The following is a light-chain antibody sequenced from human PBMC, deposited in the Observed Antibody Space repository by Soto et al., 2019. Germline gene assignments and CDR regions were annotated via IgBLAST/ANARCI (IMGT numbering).Light chain of an antibody. CDR1: RSDIGSYNS. V-gene: IGLV2-23*02. CDR2: DVT. CDR3: FSYAGDSTWV. J-gene: IGLJ3*02. Sequence: QSALTQPASVSGSPGESITISCTGTRSDIGSYNSIAWYQQHPGKAPRVMIFDVTKRPSGISNRFSGSKSGSTASLTISGLQADDEADYFCFSYAGDSTWVFGGGTKVTVL.